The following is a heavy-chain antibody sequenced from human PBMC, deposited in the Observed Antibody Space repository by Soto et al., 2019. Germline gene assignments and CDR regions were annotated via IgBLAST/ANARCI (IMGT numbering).Heavy chain of an antibody. D-gene: IGHD4-17*01. V-gene: IGHV1-69*04. CDR3: ARDETTADYYYYMDV. J-gene: IGHJ6*03. CDR1: GYTFTSYG. Sequence: GASVKVSCKASGYTFTSYGISWVRQAPGQGLEWMGRIIPILGIANYAQKFQGRVTITADKSTSTAYMELSSLRSEDTAVYYCARDETTADYYYYMDVWGKGTTVTVSS. CDR2: IIPILGIA.